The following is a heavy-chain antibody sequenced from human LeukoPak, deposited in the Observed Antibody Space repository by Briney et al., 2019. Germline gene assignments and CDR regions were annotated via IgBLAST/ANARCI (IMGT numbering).Heavy chain of an antibody. Sequence: GGSLRLSCAASGFTFSSYWMHWVRQAPGKGLVWVSRINSDGSSTSYADSVKGRFTISRDNAKNSLYLQMNSLRAEDTAVYYCARAPRTEYYFDYWGQGTLVTVSS. V-gene: IGHV3-74*01. CDR2: INSDGSST. D-gene: IGHD3-10*01. J-gene: IGHJ4*02. CDR1: GFTFSSYW. CDR3: ARAPRTEYYFDY.